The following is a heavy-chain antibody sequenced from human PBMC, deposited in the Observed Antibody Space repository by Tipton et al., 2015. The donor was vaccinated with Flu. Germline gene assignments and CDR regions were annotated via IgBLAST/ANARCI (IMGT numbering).Heavy chain of an antibody. CDR1: GGSISRSMYY. Sequence: TLSLTCTVSGGSISRSMYYWGRIRQPPGKGLDWIGSIYYSGRTYYNPSLKSRVALSVDTSKNQLTLNLTSVTAADTAVYDCARGGCGPNFYRMDVWGQGTTVCVSS. D-gene: IGHD2-21*01. J-gene: IGHJ6*02. CDR3: ARGGCGPNFYRMDV. V-gene: IGHV4-39*06. CDR2: IYYSGRT.